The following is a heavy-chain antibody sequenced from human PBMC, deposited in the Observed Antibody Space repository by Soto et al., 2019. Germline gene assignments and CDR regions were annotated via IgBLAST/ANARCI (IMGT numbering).Heavy chain of an antibody. J-gene: IGHJ6*02. V-gene: IGHV3-30*18. Sequence: PVGSLRLSCAASGFTFSSYGMHWVRQAPGKGLEWVAVISYDGSNKYYADSVKGRFTISRDNSKNTLYLQMNSLRAEDTAVYYCAKLPSTTGYYGMDVWGQGTTVTVSS. D-gene: IGHD4-17*01. CDR3: AKLPSTTGYYGMDV. CDR2: ISYDGSNK. CDR1: GFTFSSYG.